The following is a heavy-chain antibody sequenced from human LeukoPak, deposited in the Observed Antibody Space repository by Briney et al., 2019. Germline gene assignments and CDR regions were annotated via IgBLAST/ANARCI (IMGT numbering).Heavy chain of an antibody. CDR2: IYTTVST. D-gene: IGHD2-15*01. CDR3: ARGNRYCSGGRCYRYYYMDV. CDR1: GGSISSYY. Sequence: SETLSLTCTVSGGSISSYYWSAIRQPARKGLEWIGRIYTTVSTNYNPSLKSRVTMSVDTSKNQFSLKLSSVTGADTAVYYCARGNRYCSGGRCYRYYYMDVWGKGTTVTISS. V-gene: IGHV4-4*07. J-gene: IGHJ6*03.